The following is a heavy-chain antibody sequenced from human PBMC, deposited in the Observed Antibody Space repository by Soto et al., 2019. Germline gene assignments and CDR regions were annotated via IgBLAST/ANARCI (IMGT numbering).Heavy chain of an antibody. CDR1: GYSFTSYL. D-gene: IGHD6-6*01. CDR2: IDPSDSYT. J-gene: IGHJ6*02. V-gene: IGHV5-10-1*01. CDR3: ARDTTSIAARMPHLYYYYYGMDV. Sequence: GDSLKISYKCSGYSFTSYLISWVRQMHGKGLEWMGRIDPSDSYTNYSPSFQGHVTISADKSISTAYLQWNSLKASDTAMYYCARDTTSIAARMPHLYYYYYGMDVWGQGTKVTVSS.